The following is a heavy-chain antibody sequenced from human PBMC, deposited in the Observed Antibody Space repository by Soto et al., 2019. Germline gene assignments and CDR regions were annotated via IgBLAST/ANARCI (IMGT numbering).Heavy chain of an antibody. CDR3: ARGVLRYFDWLLINWFDP. D-gene: IGHD3-9*01. J-gene: IGHJ5*02. V-gene: IGHV6-1*01. Sequence: KQSQTLSLTCAISGDSVSSNSAAWNWIRQSPSRGLEWLGRTYYRSKWYNDYAVSVKSRITINPDTSKNQFSLQLNSVTPEDTAVYYCARGVLRYFDWLLINWFDPWGQGTLVTVSS. CDR2: TYYRSKWYN. CDR1: GDSVSSNSAA.